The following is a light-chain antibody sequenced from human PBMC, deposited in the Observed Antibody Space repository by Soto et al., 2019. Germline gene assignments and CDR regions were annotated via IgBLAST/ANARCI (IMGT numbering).Light chain of an antibody. V-gene: IGLV2-23*02. CDR3: CSYAGGRTFVV. Sequence: QSALSQPASVSGSPGRSVTISCTGTSSDIGSYNLVSWYHHRPGQAPKLVIYEVTRRPSVDSNRFSGSKSGNTASLTIAGLQPDDEGDYYCCSYAGGRTFVVFGGGTKLTVL. CDR2: EVT. CDR1: SSDIGSYNL. J-gene: IGLJ3*02.